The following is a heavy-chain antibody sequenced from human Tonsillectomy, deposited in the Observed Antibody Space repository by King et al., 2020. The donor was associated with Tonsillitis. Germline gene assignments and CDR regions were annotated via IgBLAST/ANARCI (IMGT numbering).Heavy chain of an antibody. J-gene: IGHJ4*02. CDR3: ARDRSGDSSVALDY. V-gene: IGHV3-30*04. CDR2: ISYDGSIT. CDR1: GFAFSNYA. D-gene: IGHD6-19*01. Sequence: VQLVESGGGVVQPGRSLRLSCAASGFAFSNYAIHWVRQAPGKGLEWVAVISYDGSITYYADSVKGRFTISRDTSKNTLYLQMNSLRAEDTALYYCARDRSGDSSVALDYWGQGALVTVSS.